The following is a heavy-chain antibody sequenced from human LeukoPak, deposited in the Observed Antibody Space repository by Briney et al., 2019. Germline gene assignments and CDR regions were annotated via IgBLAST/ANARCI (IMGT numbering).Heavy chain of an antibody. Sequence: ETLSLTCTVSGGSISSHYWSWIRQPPGKGLEWIGYIYYSGSTNYNPSLKSRVTISVDTSKNQFSLKLSSVTAADTAVYYCARHKRDVVVPAAMNAFDIWGQGTMVTVSS. J-gene: IGHJ3*02. D-gene: IGHD2-2*01. CDR2: IYYSGST. V-gene: IGHV4-59*08. CDR3: ARHKRDVVVPAAMNAFDI. CDR1: GGSISSHY.